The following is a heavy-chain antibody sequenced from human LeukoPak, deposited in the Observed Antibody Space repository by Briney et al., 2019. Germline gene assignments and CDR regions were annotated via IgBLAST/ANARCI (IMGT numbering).Heavy chain of an antibody. CDR1: GFTFSSYA. Sequence: PGRSLRLSCAASGFTFSSYAMHWVRQAPGKGLEWVAVISYDRSNKYYADSVKGRFTISRDNSKNTLYLQMNSLRAEDTAVYYCARDQAPLYYGSGGHAFDIWGQGTMVTVSS. V-gene: IGHV3-30-3*01. D-gene: IGHD3-10*01. CDR2: ISYDRSNK. CDR3: ARDQAPLYYGSGGHAFDI. J-gene: IGHJ3*02.